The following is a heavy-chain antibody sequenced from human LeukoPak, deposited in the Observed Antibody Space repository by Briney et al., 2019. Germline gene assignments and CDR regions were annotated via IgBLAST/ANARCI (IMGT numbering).Heavy chain of an antibody. CDR2: IWYDGSNK. Sequence: QPGGSLRLSCAASGFTFSRYGTHWVRQAPGKGLEWVAVIWYDGSNKYYADSVKGRFTISRDNSKNMLYLQMNSLSAEDTAVYYCVRAYXILTGPEYWGQGTLVTVSS. D-gene: IGHD3-9*01. V-gene: IGHV3-33*01. J-gene: IGHJ4*02. CDR3: VRAYXILTGPEY. CDR1: GFTFSRYG.